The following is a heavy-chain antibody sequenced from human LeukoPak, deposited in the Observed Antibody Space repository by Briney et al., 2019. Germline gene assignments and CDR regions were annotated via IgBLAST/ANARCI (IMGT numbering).Heavy chain of an antibody. V-gene: IGHV3-23*01. Sequence: PGGSLRLSCAASGFTFSSHAMGWVRQAPGKGLEWVSAISGSGGSTYYADSVKGRFTISRDNSKNTLYLQMNSLRAEDTAVYYCAKAFIQAPELYFDYWGQGTLVTVSS. CDR1: GFTFSSHA. J-gene: IGHJ4*02. CDR2: ISGSGGST. D-gene: IGHD1-7*01. CDR3: AKAFIQAPELYFDY.